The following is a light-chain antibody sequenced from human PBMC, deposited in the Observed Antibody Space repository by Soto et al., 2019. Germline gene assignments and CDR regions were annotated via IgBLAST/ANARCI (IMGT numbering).Light chain of an antibody. J-gene: IGKJ5*01. Sequence: DIQMTHSPSSLSASVGDRVTITCRASQSISSYLNWYQQKPGKAPKLLIYAASSLQSGVPSRFSGSGSGTDFTLTISSLQPEDFATYYCQQLNSYPSITFGQGTRLEIK. V-gene: IGKV1-39*01. CDR2: AAS. CDR3: QQLNSYPSIT. CDR1: QSISSY.